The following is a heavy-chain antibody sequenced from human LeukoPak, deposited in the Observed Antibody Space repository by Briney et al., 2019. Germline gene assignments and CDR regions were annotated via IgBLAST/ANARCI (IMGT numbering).Heavy chain of an antibody. CDR1: GGSISSSSFY. D-gene: IGHD2-15*01. V-gene: IGHV4-39*07. CDR2: IFYSGST. J-gene: IGHJ4*02. CDR3: ARRYCSGGWCYFFDY. Sequence: PSETLSLTCTVSGGSISSSSFYWGWIRQPPGKGLQWIGNIFYSGSTYYNPSLKSRVTISVDTSKNQFSLKLSSVTAADTAVYYCARRYCSGGWCYFFDYWGQGTLVTVSS.